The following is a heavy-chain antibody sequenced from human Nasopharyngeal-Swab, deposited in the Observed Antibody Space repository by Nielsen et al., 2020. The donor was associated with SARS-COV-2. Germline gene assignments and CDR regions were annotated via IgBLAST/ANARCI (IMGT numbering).Heavy chain of an antibody. CDR3: ARGSCTNGPCYRRRGFDP. D-gene: IGHD2-8*01. CDR2: INHSGST. Sequence: SETLSLTCAVYGGPFSGYYWTWIRQPPGKGLEWIGEINHSGSTNYNPSLKSRVTISVDTSKNQFSLKLTSVTAADTAVYYCARGSCTNGPCYRRRGFDPWGQGTLVTVSS. V-gene: IGHV4-34*01. CDR1: GGPFSGYY. J-gene: IGHJ5*02.